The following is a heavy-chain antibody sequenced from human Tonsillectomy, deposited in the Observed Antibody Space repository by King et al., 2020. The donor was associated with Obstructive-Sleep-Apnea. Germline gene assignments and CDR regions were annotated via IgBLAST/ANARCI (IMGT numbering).Heavy chain of an antibody. V-gene: IGHV4-39*07. CDR2: VYYSGSI. CDR3: ARQHRIGQWLPIDY. D-gene: IGHD5-18*01. Sequence: QLQESGPGLVKPSETLSLTCTVSGGSITSSDYYWDWIRQPPGKGLEWIGSVYYSGSINYNPSLKSRVTISVDTSKNQFSLKLSSVTAADTAVYYCARQHRIGQWLPIDYWGQGTLVTVSS. J-gene: IGHJ4*02. CDR1: GGSITSSDYY.